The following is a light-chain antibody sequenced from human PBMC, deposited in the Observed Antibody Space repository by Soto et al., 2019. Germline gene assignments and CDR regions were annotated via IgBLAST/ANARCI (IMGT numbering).Light chain of an antibody. CDR2: GAS. V-gene: IGKV1-9*01. Sequence: IQLTQSPSSLSASVGDRVTITCRASQGISSYLAWYQQKPGKAPKLLIYGASTLEGGVPFRFSGSGSGKDFTLIISSVQPEDFATYYCQQINTYPITFGQGTRLEIK. J-gene: IGKJ5*01. CDR3: QQINTYPIT. CDR1: QGISSY.